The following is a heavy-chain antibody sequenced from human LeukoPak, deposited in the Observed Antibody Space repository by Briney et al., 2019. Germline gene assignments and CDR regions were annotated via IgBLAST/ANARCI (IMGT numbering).Heavy chain of an antibody. CDR3: ARARVVMSYGMDV. Sequence: PSETLSLTCIVSGGSISSSSYFWGWIRQPPGKGLEWIGSLYYNGDTYYNPSLKSRVTISVDTSKNQFSLKLSSVTAADTAVYYCARARVVMSYGMDVWGQGTTVTVSS. D-gene: IGHD3-3*01. J-gene: IGHJ6*02. V-gene: IGHV4-39*07. CDR1: GGSISSSSYF. CDR2: LYYNGDT.